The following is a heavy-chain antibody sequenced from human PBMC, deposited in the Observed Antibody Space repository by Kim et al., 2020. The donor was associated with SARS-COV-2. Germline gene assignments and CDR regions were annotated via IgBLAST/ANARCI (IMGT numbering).Heavy chain of an antibody. J-gene: IGHJ1*01. CDR1: GITFSNFN. CDR3: ARWQHGGPAEYFQH. D-gene: IGHD2-15*01. Sequence: GGSLRLSCAASGITFSNFNMNWVRQAPGKGLEWVSYISTSSTTIYYADSVKGRFTISRDNDKNSLYLQMNSLRDEDTAVYYCARWQHGGPAEYFQHWGHGTLVTVSS. CDR2: ISTSSTTI. V-gene: IGHV3-48*02.